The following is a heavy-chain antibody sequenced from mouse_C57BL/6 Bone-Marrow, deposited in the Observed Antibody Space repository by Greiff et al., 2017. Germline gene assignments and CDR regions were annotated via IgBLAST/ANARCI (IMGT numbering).Heavy chain of an antibody. CDR2: INPSSGYT. D-gene: IGHD1-1*01. CDR1: GYTFTSYW. V-gene: IGHV1-7*01. Sequence: QVQLQQSGADLAKPGASVKLSCKASGYTFTSYWMHWVKQRPGQGLEWIGYINPSSGYTKYNQKFKDKATLTADKSSSTAYLQLSRLTYEDSAVYYCAREDPLAVDYWGQGTSVTVSS. CDR3: AREDPLAVDY. J-gene: IGHJ4*01.